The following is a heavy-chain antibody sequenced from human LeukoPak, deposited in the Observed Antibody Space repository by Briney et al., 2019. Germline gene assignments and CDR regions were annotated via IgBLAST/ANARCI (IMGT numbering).Heavy chain of an antibody. V-gene: IGHV6-1*01. CDR2: TCYRSKWYN. CDR1: GDSVSSNSAA. Sequence: SQTLSLTCALSGDSVSSNSAAWNWIRQSPSRGLEWLGRTCYRSKWYNDYAVSVKSRITINPDTSKNQFSLRLNSVTPEDTAVYYCAREFYSSSWNDVLPIDYWGQGTLVTVSS. J-gene: IGHJ4*02. CDR3: AREFYSSSWNDVLPIDY. D-gene: IGHD6-13*01.